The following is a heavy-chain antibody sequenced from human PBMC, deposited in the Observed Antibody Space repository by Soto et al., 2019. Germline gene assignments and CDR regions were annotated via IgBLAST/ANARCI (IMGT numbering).Heavy chain of an antibody. CDR2: IWYDGSNK. V-gene: IGHV3-33*01. Sequence: PGGSLRLSCAASGFTFSSYGMHWVRQAPGKGLEWVAVIWYDGSNKYYADSVKGRFTISRDNSKNTLYLQMNSLRAEDTAVYYCAREYSGYDYGYYYYYGMDVWGQGTTVTVSS. CDR3: AREYSGYDYGYYYYYGMDV. CDR1: GFTFSSYG. J-gene: IGHJ6*02. D-gene: IGHD5-12*01.